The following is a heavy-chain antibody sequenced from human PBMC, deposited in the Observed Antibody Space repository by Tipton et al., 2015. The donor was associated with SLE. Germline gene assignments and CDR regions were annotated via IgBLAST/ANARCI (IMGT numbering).Heavy chain of an antibody. D-gene: IGHD3-22*01. V-gene: IGHV3-53*01. CDR1: GFTVSSNY. CDR3: ARAKYYYDGYYFDY. CDR2: IYSGGST. J-gene: IGHJ4*01. Sequence: SLRLSCAASGFTVSSNYMSWVRQAPGKGLEWVSVIYSGGSTYYADSVKGRFTISRDNSKNTLYLQMNSLRAEDTAVYYCARAKYYYDGYYFDYWGRGTLVTVSS.